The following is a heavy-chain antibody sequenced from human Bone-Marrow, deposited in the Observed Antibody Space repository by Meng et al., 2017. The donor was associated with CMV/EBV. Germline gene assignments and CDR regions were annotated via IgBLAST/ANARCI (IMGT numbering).Heavy chain of an antibody. V-gene: IGHV3-33*06. J-gene: IGHJ5*02. CDR3: AKDHCGGDCYNSGWFDP. CDR2: IWYGGSNT. CDR1: GFTFSTYG. D-gene: IGHD2-21*01. Sequence: GGSLRLSCAASGFTFSTYGMHWVRQTPGKGLEWLTVIWYGGSNTYYADSVKGRFIISRDNSRNTLYLQMNSLRVEDTAVYYCAKDHCGGDCYNSGWFDPWGQGTLVTVSS.